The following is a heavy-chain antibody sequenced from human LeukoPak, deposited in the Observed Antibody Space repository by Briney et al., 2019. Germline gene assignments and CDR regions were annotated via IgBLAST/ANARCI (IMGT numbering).Heavy chain of an antibody. D-gene: IGHD3-3*01. CDR3: ARDGGFDY. CDR2: INPTSGVT. CDR1: GYTFTDYY. J-gene: IGHJ4*02. V-gene: IGHV1-2*02. Sequence: GASVNVSCKASGYTFTDYYMHWVRQAPGQGLEWMGWINPTSGVTNTAQKFQGRVTMTRDTSISTTYMELSRLRSDDTAVYYCARDGGFDYWGQGTLVTVSS.